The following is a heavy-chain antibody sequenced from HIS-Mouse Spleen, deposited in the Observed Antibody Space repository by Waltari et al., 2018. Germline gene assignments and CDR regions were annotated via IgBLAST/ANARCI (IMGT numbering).Heavy chain of an antibody. CDR3: AREIPYSSSWYDWYFDL. V-gene: IGHV4-39*07. D-gene: IGHD6-13*01. CDR2: IYYSGST. J-gene: IGHJ2*01. CDR1: GGSISSRSSY. Sequence: QLQLQESGPGLVKPSETLSLTCPVSGGSISSRSSYWGMIRQPPGKGLEWIGSIYYSGSTYYNPSLKSRVTISVDTSKNQFSLKLSSVTAADTAVYYCAREIPYSSSWYDWYFDLWGRGTLVTVSS.